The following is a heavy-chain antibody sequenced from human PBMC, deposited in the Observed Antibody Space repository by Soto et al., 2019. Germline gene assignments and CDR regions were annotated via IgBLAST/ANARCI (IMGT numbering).Heavy chain of an antibody. J-gene: IGHJ6*02. CDR2: IYPADSDV. D-gene: IGHD2-15*01. CDR3: PRQPCSGGTCYPSRHYYYGMDV. Sequence: GESLKISCKGSGYSFTSYWIAWVRQVPGKGLEWMGIIYPADSDVRHSPSFQGQVTISVDKSLSTAYLQWSSLKASDTAMYYFPRQPCSGGTCYPSRHYYYGMDVWGQGTTVTVSS. V-gene: IGHV5-51*01. CDR1: GYSFTSYW.